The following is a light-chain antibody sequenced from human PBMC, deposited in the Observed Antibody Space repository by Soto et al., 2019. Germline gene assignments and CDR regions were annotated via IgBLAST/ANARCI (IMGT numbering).Light chain of an antibody. Sequence: QSALTQPASVSGSPGQSITISCTGTSRDIGTYNLVSWYQQHPGKAPKLMIYQATKWPSGVSDRFSGSKSGNTASLTISGLQPEDEADYYCCSYAGGNTGVFGGGTKLTVL. CDR1: SRDIGTYNL. J-gene: IGLJ3*02. CDR3: CSYAGGNTGV. CDR2: QAT. V-gene: IGLV2-23*01.